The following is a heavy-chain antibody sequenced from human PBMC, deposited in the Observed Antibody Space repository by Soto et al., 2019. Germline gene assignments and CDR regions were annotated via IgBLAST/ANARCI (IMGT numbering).Heavy chain of an antibody. CDR1: GGSISSTSYY. Sequence: PSETLSLTCTVSGGSISSTSYYWGCVRQPPGKGLEWIGGIFYSGSTYYNPSLKSRVTISVDTSKNQFSLKLSSVTAADTAVYYCARMGLDDTLTGYYFDHWGQGSLVTVSS. CDR3: ARMGLDDTLTGYYFDH. D-gene: IGHD3-9*01. CDR2: IFYSGST. J-gene: IGHJ4*02. V-gene: IGHV4-39*01.